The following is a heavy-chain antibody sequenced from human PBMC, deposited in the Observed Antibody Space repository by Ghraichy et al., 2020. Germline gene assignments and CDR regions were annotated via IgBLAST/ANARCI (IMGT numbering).Heavy chain of an antibody. CDR2: INHSGST. V-gene: IGHV4-34*01. Sequence: SETLSLTCAVYGGSFSGYYWSWIRQPPGKGLEWIGEINHSGSTNYNPSLKSRVTISVDTSKNQFSLKLSSVTAADTAVYYCARLRPRLLLPWYFDLWGRGTLVTVSS. CDR3: ARLRPRLLLPWYFDL. D-gene: IGHD3-22*01. J-gene: IGHJ2*01. CDR1: GGSFSGYY.